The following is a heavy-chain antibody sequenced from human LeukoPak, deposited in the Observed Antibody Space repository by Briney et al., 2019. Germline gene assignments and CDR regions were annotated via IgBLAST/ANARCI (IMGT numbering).Heavy chain of an antibody. CDR1: GGSISSYY. V-gene: IGHV4-4*07. CDR2: IYTSGST. D-gene: IGHD3-3*01. J-gene: IGHJ6*03. CDR3: ARDPEDFWSGYNTLGDYYYYMDV. Sequence: SETLSLTCTVSGGSISSYYWSWIRQPAGKGLEWIGRIYTSGSTNYNPSLKSRVTMSVDMSKNQFSLTLSSVTAADTAVYYCARDPEDFWSGYNTLGDYYYYMDVWGKGTTVTVSS.